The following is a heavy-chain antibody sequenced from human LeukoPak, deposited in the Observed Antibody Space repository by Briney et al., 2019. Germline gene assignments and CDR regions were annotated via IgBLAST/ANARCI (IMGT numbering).Heavy chain of an antibody. D-gene: IGHD1-26*01. J-gene: IGHJ5*02. CDR3: AREGSWNTHNWFDP. CDR1: GGTFSSYA. Sequence: ASVKASCKASGGTFSSYAISWVRQAPGQGLEWMGGIIPIFGTANYAQKSQGRVTITTDESTSTAYMELSSLRSEDTAVYYCAREGSWNTHNWFDPWGQGTLVTVSS. CDR2: IIPIFGTA. V-gene: IGHV1-69*05.